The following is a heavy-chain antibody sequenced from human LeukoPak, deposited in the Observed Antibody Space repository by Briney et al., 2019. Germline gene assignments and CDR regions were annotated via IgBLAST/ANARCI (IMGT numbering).Heavy chain of an antibody. CDR3: ARVPRCGSGGSCPFQTYYYYGMDV. J-gene: IGHJ6*02. CDR1: GYTFTGYY. V-gene: IGHV1-2*02. Sequence: ASVKVSCKASGYTFTGYYMHWVRQAPGQGLEWMGWINSNSGGTNYAQKFQGRVTMTRDTSISTAYMELSRLRSDDTAVYYCARVPRCGSGGSCPFQTYYYYGMDVWGQGTTVTVSS. D-gene: IGHD2-15*01. CDR2: INSNSGGT.